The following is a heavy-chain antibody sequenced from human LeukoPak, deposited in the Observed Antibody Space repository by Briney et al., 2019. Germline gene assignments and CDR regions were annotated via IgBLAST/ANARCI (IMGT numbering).Heavy chain of an antibody. CDR1: GFTFSSYS. CDR3: AKNPRSYDSSGYYYPDP. D-gene: IGHD3-22*01. CDR2: IWYDGSNK. Sequence: GGSLRLSCAASGFTFSSYSMNWVRQAPGKGLEWVAVIWYDGSNKYYADSVKGRFTISRDNSKNTLYLQMNSPRAEDTAVYYCAKNPRSYDSSGYYYPDPWGQGTLVTVSS. J-gene: IGHJ5*02. V-gene: IGHV3-33*06.